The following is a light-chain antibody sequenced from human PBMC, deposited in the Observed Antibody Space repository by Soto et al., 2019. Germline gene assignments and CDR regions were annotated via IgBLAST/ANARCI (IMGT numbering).Light chain of an antibody. J-gene: IGKJ4*01. CDR2: GAS. CDR3: QQYGRSVT. V-gene: IGKV3-20*01. CDR1: QSVSSSY. Sequence: EIVLTQSPGTLSLSPGERATLSCRASQSVSSSYLAWYQQIPGQAPRLLIYGASRRTTAIPDGFRGSGSGTDFTLTISRLEPEDFAVYYCQQYGRSVTFGGGAKVEIK.